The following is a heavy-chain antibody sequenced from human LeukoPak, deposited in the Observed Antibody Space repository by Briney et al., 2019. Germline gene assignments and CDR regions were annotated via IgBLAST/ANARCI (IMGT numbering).Heavy chain of an antibody. Sequence: PGVSLRLSCAASGFTFSSYAMSWVRQAPGKGLEWVSAISGSGGSTYYADSVRGRFTISRDNSKNTLYLQMNSLRAEDKAVYYCAKDLGGSSFQHWGQGTLVTVSS. V-gene: IGHV3-23*01. CDR3: AKDLGGSSFQH. J-gene: IGHJ1*01. CDR1: GFTFSSYA. CDR2: ISGSGGST. D-gene: IGHD1-26*01.